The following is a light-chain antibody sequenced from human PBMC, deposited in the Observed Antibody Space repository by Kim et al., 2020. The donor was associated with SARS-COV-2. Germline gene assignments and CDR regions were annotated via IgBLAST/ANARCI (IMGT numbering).Light chain of an antibody. J-gene: IGLJ1*01. V-gene: IGLV2-14*01. Sequence: QSALTQPASVSGSPGQSITISCTGTSSDVGDYNYVSWYKQNPGKAPELMIYDVTKRPSGVSYRFSGSKSGNTASLTISGLQTEDEGDYYCSSYTTTSTYVFGGGTKVTVL. CDR2: DVT. CDR3: SSYTTTSTYV. CDR1: SSDVGDYNY.